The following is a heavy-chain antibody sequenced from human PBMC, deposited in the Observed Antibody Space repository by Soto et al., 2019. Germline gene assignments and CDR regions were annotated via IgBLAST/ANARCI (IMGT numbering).Heavy chain of an antibody. CDR3: ARAGW. Sequence: GGSLRLSCAASGFTFSYYWMSWVRQAPGKGLEWVANIKQDGSEKYYVDSVKGRFTISRDNAKNSLYLQMGSLRAEDTAVYYCARAGWWGQGTLVTVSS. V-gene: IGHV3-7*01. CDR2: IKQDGSEK. CDR1: GFTFSYYW. J-gene: IGHJ4*02.